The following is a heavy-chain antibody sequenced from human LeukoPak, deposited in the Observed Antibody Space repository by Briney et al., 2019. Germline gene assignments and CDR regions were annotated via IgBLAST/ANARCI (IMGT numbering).Heavy chain of an antibody. D-gene: IGHD3-22*01. CDR1: GVTFSSYA. J-gene: IGHJ4*02. Sequence: GGSLRLSCAASGVTFSSYAMHWVRQAPGKGLECVSVISYDGSNKYYADSVKGRFTISRDNSKNTLYLQMNSLRAEDTAVYYCARDLGSSGPYFDYWGQGTLVTVSS. CDR3: ARDLGSSGPYFDY. V-gene: IGHV3-30*04. CDR2: ISYDGSNK.